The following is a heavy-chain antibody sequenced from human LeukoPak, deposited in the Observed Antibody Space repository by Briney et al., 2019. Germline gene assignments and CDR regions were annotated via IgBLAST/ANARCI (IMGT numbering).Heavy chain of an antibody. J-gene: IGHJ4*02. D-gene: IGHD1-26*01. Sequence: GASVKVSCKASGGTFSSYAISWVRQAPGQGLEWMGGIIPIFGTANYAQEFQGRVTITTDESTSTAYMELSSLRPEDTAVYYCARGGWELLQGFDYWGQGTLVTVSS. V-gene: IGHV1-69*05. CDR1: GGTFSSYA. CDR3: ARGGWELLQGFDY. CDR2: IIPIFGTA.